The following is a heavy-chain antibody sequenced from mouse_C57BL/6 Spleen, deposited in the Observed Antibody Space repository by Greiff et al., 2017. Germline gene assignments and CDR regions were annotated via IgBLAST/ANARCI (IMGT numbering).Heavy chain of an antibody. CDR2: INPNNGGT. CDR1: GYTFTDYN. D-gene: IGHD2-3*01. V-gene: IGHV1-22*01. J-gene: IGHJ2*01. CDR3: AGDGYYAGY. Sequence: EVMLVESGPELVKPGASVKMSCKASGYTFTDYNMHWVKQSHGQSLEWIGYINPNNGGTSYNQKFKGKATLTVNKSSSTAYMELRSLTSEDSAVYYCAGDGYYAGYWGQGTTLTVAS.